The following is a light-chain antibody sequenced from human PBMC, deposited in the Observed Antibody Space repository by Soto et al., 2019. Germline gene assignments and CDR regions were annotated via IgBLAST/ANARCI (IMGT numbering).Light chain of an antibody. CDR3: QHYQSGHPIT. Sequence: EILLTQSPDTLSLSPGERATLSCMAAQSGGTRLAWYQHKTGQAPRLLISGASSRATGIPDRFTGSGSETSFTLTISRLEPEDFALYYCQHYQSGHPITFGQGTRLEIK. CDR2: GAS. V-gene: IGKV3-20*01. CDR1: QSGGTR. J-gene: IGKJ5*01.